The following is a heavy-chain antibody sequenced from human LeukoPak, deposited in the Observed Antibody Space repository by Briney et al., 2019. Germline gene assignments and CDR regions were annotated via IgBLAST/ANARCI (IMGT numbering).Heavy chain of an antibody. J-gene: IGHJ6*02. Sequence: SETLSLTCAVYGGSFSGYYWSWIRQPPGKGLEWIGEINHSGSTNYNPSLKSRVTISVDTSKNQFSPKLSSVTAADTAVYYCATGPSYYYYGMDVWGQGTTVTVSS. V-gene: IGHV4-34*01. CDR1: GGSFSGYY. CDR3: ATGPSYYYYGMDV. CDR2: INHSGST. D-gene: IGHD1-1*01.